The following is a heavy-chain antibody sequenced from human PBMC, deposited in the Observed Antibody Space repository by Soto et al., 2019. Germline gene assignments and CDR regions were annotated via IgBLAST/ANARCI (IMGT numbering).Heavy chain of an antibody. D-gene: IGHD5-18*01. V-gene: IGHV5-51*01. J-gene: IGHJ4*02. CDR2: IYPGDSDI. Sequence: GESLKISCKGSGYSFTTYWIGWVRQMPGKGLEWMGIIYPGDSDIRHSPSLQGQVTISADKSISTVYLQWSSLKASDTAMYYCARASPDLPRGLLDYWGQGTLVTVSS. CDR3: ARASPDLPRGLLDY. CDR1: GYSFTTYW.